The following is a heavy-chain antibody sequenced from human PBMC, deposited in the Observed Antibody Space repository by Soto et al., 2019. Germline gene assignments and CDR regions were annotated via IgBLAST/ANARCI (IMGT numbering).Heavy chain of an antibody. Sequence: DLEWVSGIKWNSGSIGYGDSVKGRFAISRDNAKNSLHLQMNSLSAEDTAFYYCVKDESINWYSGHFRHWGQGTLVTVSS. CDR2: IKWNSGSI. J-gene: IGHJ1*01. CDR3: VKDESINWYSGHFRH. V-gene: IGHV3-9*01. D-gene: IGHD6-13*01.